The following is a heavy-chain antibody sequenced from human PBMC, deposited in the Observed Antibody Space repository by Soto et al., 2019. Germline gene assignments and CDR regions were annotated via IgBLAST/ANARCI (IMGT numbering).Heavy chain of an antibody. CDR3: ANVVEWGNKDDY. D-gene: IGHD1-26*01. CDR2: IIHGIGSA. V-gene: IGHV1-69*01. J-gene: IGHJ4*02. CDR1: GGSFSPYA. Sequence: QVQMVQSGAEVKKLGSSVTVACKASGGSFSPYAIHWVRQAPGRGLEWMGAIIHGIGSANYAQKFQGRLTITADVSASTVYMEMSSLTSEDTAIYFFANVVEWGNKDDYWGQGTLFTVSS.